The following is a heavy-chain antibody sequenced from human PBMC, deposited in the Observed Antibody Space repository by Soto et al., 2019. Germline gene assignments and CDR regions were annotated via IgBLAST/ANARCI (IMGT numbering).Heavy chain of an antibody. D-gene: IGHD6-13*01. CDR3: ARAGVGSSSPFLFYY. CDR2: ISSSSSYI. CDR1: GFTFSSYS. Sequence: LRLSCAASGFTFSSYSMNWVRQAPGKGLEWVSSISSSSSYIYYADSVKGRFTISRDNAKNSLYLQMNSLRAEDTAVYYCARAGVGSSSPFLFYYWGQGTLVTGAS. J-gene: IGHJ4*02. V-gene: IGHV3-21*01.